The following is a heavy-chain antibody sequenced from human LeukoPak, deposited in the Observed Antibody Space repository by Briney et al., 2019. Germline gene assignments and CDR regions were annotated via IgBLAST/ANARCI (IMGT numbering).Heavy chain of an antibody. J-gene: IGHJ4*02. CDR1: GFTFSGYW. Sequence: GGSLRLSCAASGFTFSGYWMTWVRQAPGKGLEWLANINQDGSEKYYVDSVKGRFTITRHNAKYSQYLQMNSLRSENTDVYYCARTHYVGWSPFDYWGKGNLVNVSS. V-gene: IGHV3-7*04. D-gene: IGHD3-10*02. CDR3: ARTHYVGWSPFDY. CDR2: INQDGSEK.